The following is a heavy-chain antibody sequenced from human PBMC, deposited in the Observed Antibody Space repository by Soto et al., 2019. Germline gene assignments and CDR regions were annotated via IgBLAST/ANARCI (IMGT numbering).Heavy chain of an antibody. CDR2: IDYSGST. CDR3: ARGRRSSGRHDASDI. CDR1: SGSIGTYY. V-gene: IGHV4-59*01. Sequence: QVQLLESGPGLVKPSETPSLTCTVSSGSIGTYYWNWIRQPPGKGLGWIAYIDYSGSTNSNPSLKSRLNISIDTSKNQFSLKLSSVTAADTAVYYCARGRRSSGRHDASDIWGQGTMVTVSS. J-gene: IGHJ3*02. D-gene: IGHD1-26*01.